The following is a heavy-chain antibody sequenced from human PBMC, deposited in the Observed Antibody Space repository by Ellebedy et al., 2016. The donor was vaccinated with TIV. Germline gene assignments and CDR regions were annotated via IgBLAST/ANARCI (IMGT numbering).Heavy chain of an antibody. D-gene: IGHD3-9*01. V-gene: IGHV1-18*04. Sequence: ASVKVSCXASGYTFTSYGISWVRQAPGQGLEWMGWISAYNGNTNYAQKLQGRVTMTTDTSTSTAYMELGSLRSDDTAVYYCARTWGTGDFDWLPHYGMDVWGQGTTVTVSS. J-gene: IGHJ6*02. CDR2: ISAYNGNT. CDR3: ARTWGTGDFDWLPHYGMDV. CDR1: GYTFTSYG.